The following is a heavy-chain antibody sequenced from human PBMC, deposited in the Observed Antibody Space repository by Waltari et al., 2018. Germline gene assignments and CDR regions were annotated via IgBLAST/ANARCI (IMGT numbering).Heavy chain of an antibody. CDR3: AKDQGWPLRFCEWSGAWFDP. Sequence: EEQLLESGGGLVQPGGSLRLSCAASRFAFSSYAMSWVRQAPGKGLEWVSTISGSGGSTDYADSVKGRFTISRDNSKNTLYLKMNSLRAEDTAVYYCAKDQGWPLRFCEWSGAWFDPWGQGTLVTVSS. V-gene: IGHV3-23*01. CDR2: ISGSGGST. CDR1: RFAFSSYA. J-gene: IGHJ5*02. D-gene: IGHD3-3*01.